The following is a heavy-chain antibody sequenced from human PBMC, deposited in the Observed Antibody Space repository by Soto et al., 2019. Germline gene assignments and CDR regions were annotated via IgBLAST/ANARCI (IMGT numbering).Heavy chain of an antibody. CDR2: IIPIFGTA. D-gene: IGHD6-13*01. CDR3: ARLYHLAAANNWFDP. Sequence: SVKVSCKASGYTFTSYDISWVRQAPGQGLEWMGGIIPIFGTANYAQKFQGRVTITADESTSTAYMELSSLRSEDTAVYYCARLYHLAAANNWFDPWGQGTLVTVSS. CDR1: GYTFTSYD. J-gene: IGHJ5*02. V-gene: IGHV1-69*13.